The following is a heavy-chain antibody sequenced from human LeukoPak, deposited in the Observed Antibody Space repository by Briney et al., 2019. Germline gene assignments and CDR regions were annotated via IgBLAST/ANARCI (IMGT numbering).Heavy chain of an antibody. CDR2: INHSGST. CDR3: ARLNTYGGSPQYYYYYYGMDV. Sequence: SETLSRTCAVYGGSFSGYYWSWIRQPPGKGLEWIGEINHSGSTNYNPSLKSRVTISVDTSKNQFSLKLSSVTAADTAVYYCARLNTYGGSPQYYYYYYGMDVWGQGTTVTVSS. J-gene: IGHJ6*02. V-gene: IGHV4-34*01. CDR1: GGSFSGYY. D-gene: IGHD1-26*01.